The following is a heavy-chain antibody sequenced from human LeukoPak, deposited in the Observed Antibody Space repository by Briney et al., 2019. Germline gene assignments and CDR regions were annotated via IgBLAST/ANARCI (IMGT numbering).Heavy chain of an antibody. CDR1: GGSISSYY. Sequence: SETLSLTCTVSGGSISSYYWSWIRQPPGKGLEWIGYIYYSGSTNYNPSLKSRVTISVGTSKNQFSLKLSSVTAADTAVYYCARGRGYSYGYYYYYYGMDVWGQGTTVTVSS. CDR2: IYYSGST. D-gene: IGHD5-18*01. V-gene: IGHV4-59*01. J-gene: IGHJ6*02. CDR3: ARGRGYSYGYYYYYYGMDV.